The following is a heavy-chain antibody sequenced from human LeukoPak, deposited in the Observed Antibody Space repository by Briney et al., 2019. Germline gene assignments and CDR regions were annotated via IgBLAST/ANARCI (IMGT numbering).Heavy chain of an antibody. J-gene: IGHJ6*02. CDR3: ARLPLTGYSRGYYYGMDV. CDR1: GGTFSRYA. V-gene: IGHV1-69*13. Sequence: SVKVSCKASGGTFSRYAISWVRQAPGQGLEWMGGIIPIFGTANHAQKFQGRVTITADESTSTAYMELSSLRSEDTAVYYCARLPLTGYSRGYYYGMDVWGQGTTVTVSS. CDR2: IIPIFGTA. D-gene: IGHD3-9*01.